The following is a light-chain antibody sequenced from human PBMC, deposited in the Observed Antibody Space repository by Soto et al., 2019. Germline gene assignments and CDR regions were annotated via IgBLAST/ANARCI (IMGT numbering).Light chain of an antibody. Sequence: DIVLTQSPLSLPVTPGDPASISCRSSQSLLDSDGNNYLDWSLQKPGQSPQLLIYLGSNRASGVPDRFSGSGSGTDFTLKISRVEAEDIGVYYCMQSLPVFLTFGGGTKVEIK. V-gene: IGKV2-28*01. CDR1: QSLLDSDGNNY. J-gene: IGKJ4*01. CDR2: LGS. CDR3: MQSLPVFLT.